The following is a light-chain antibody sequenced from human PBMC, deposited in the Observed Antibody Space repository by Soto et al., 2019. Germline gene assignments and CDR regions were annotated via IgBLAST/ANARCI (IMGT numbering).Light chain of an antibody. CDR2: GAS. Sequence: EIVLTQSPGTLSLSAGERSTLSCRASQSVSSSYLAWYQQKPGQAPRLLIYGASSRATGIPDRFSGSGSGTDFTLTISRLEPEDFAVYYGQQYGRTFGQGTKVDIK. CDR3: QQYGRT. J-gene: IGKJ1*01. CDR1: QSVSSSY. V-gene: IGKV3-20*01.